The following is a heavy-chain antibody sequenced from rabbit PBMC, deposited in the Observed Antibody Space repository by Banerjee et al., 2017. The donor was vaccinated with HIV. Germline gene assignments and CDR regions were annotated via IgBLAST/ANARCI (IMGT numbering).Heavy chain of an antibody. J-gene: IGHJ3*01. V-gene: IGHV1S45*01. CDR2: INTDTVYT. CDR1: GFSFSSGYD. Sequence: QEQLEESGGDLVKPEGSLTLTCTASGFSFSSGYDMSWVRQAPGKGLEWIGYINTDTVYTAYASWAKGRFTISKTSSTTVTLQMTRLTAADTATYFCARDGFGTGPDYDLWGQGTLVTVS. CDR3: ARDGFGTGPDYDL. D-gene: IGHD7-1*01.